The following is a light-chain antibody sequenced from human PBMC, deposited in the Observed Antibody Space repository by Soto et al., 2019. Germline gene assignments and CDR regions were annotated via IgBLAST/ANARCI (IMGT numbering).Light chain of an antibody. CDR3: CSYAGSLVV. Sequence: QSALTQPASVSGSPGQSITISCTGTSSDVGSYNLVSWYQQHPGKAPKLMIYEGSKRPSGVSNRFSGSKSGNTASLTISGLQAEDEADYYCCSYAGSLVVCGGGTKLTVL. J-gene: IGLJ2*01. CDR1: SSDVGSYNL. CDR2: EGS. V-gene: IGLV2-23*01.